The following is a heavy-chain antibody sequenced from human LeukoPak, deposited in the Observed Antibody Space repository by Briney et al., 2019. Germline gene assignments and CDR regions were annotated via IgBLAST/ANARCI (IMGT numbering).Heavy chain of an antibody. CDR3: ARVTAVADYYYYYMDV. V-gene: IGHV3-48*01. J-gene: IGHJ6*03. Sequence: GGSLRLSCAASGFTFSSYSMNWVRQAPGKGLEWVSYISSSSTIYYADSVKGRFTISRDNAKNSLYLQMNSLRAEDTAVYYCARVTAVADYYYYYMDVWGKGTTVTVSS. CDR2: ISSSSTI. CDR1: GFTFSSYS. D-gene: IGHD6-19*01.